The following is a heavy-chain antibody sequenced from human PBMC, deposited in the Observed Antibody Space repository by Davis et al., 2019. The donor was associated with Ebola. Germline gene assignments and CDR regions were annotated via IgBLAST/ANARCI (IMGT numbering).Heavy chain of an antibody. D-gene: IGHD6-19*01. CDR2: ISFAGSTE. J-gene: IGHJ3*01. Sequence: GESLKISCAASGFTFSSYAIHWVRQAPGKGLEWVALISFAGSTEFYVESVKGRFTISGDISKNTLYLQMNSLRSEDTATYFCARGSAVTADAFDLWGHGTLVTVSP. CDR1: GFTFSSYA. V-gene: IGHV3-30-3*01. CDR3: ARGSAVTADAFDL.